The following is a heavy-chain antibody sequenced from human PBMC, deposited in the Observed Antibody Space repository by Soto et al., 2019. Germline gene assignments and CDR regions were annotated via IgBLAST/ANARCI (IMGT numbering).Heavy chain of an antibody. Sequence: ASVKVSCKASGYTFTGYYMHWVRQAPGQGLEWMGWINPNSGGTNYAQKFQGWVTMTRDTSISTAYMELSRLRSDDTAVYYCARKRGRWSIAARNSGRDVWGQGTTVTVSS. CDR3: ARKRGRWSIAARNSGRDV. V-gene: IGHV1-2*04. CDR2: INPNSGGT. D-gene: IGHD6-6*01. J-gene: IGHJ6*02. CDR1: GYTFTGYY.